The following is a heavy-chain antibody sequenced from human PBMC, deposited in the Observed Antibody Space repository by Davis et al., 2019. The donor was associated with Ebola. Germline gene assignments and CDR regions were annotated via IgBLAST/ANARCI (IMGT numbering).Heavy chain of an antibody. J-gene: IGHJ4*02. D-gene: IGHD2-21*01. Sequence: PGGSLRLSCAASGFTFSTYAMNWVRQAPGKGLEWVSTVSSGGSTYYVGSVKGRFTISRDNSKNTLYLQMNSLRAEDTALYYCAKSRGDSYSSVDYWGQGTLATVSS. CDR1: GFTFSTYA. CDR3: AKSRGDSYSSVDY. CDR2: VSSGGST. V-gene: IGHV3-23*01.